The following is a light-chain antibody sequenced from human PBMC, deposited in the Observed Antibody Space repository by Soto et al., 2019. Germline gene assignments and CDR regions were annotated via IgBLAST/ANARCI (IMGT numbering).Light chain of an antibody. J-gene: IGKJ3*01. CDR2: AAS. CDR1: QSISSY. Sequence: DIQMTQSPSSLSASVGDRVTITCRASQSISSYLNWYQQKPGKAPKLLIYAASSLQSGVPSRFSGSGSGTDSPLTISPLQPEHFATYYFQHNYCSLPFGPGTNVVIK. V-gene: IGKV1-39*01. CDR3: QHNYCSLP.